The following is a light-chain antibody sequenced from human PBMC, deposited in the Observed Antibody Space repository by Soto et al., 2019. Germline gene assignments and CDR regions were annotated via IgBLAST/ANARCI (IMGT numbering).Light chain of an antibody. CDR1: QGISSH. Sequence: DIQLTQSPSFLSASVGDRVTITCRASQGISSHLVWFQQKPGKAPNLLIYGASTLQSGVPSRYSGSGSGTEFTLTISSLQPADFATDYCPQLNTYPLTFGGGTKVQIK. V-gene: IGKV1-9*01. CDR3: PQLNTYPLT. CDR2: GAS. J-gene: IGKJ4*01.